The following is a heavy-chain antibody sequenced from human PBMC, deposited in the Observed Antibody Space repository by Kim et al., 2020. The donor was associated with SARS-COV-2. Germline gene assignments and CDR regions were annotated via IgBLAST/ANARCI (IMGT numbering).Heavy chain of an antibody. V-gene: IGHV3-7*01. CDR3: ARGGHVSGSF. J-gene: IGHJ4*02. CDR2: ER. D-gene: IGHD2-15*01. Sequence: ERNYVDSVKGRFSISRDNAKSSLYLHMNSLRAEDTAVYYCARGGHVSGSFWGQGTLVTVSS.